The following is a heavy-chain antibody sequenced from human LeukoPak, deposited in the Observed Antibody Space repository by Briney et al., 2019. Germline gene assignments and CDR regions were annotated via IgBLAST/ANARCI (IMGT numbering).Heavy chain of an antibody. J-gene: IGHJ5*02. CDR1: GFTFSSYA. Sequence: GGSLRLSCSASGFTFSSYAMHWVRQAPGKGLEYVSAISSNGGSTYYADSVKGRFTISRDNSKNALYLQMSSLRAEDTAVYYCARDRGYYGSGSYWAWGQGTLVTVSS. D-gene: IGHD3-10*01. CDR2: ISSNGGST. V-gene: IGHV3-64D*09. CDR3: ARDRGYYGSGSYWA.